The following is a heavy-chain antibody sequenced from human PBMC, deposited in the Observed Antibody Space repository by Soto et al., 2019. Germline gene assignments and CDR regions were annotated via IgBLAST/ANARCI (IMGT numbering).Heavy chain of an antibody. CDR3: ERLRITIFGVVIKSGAFDI. V-gene: IGHV4-34*01. CDR2: INHSGST. Sequence: SETLSLTCAVYGGSFSGYYWSWIRQPPGKGLEWIGEINHSGSTNYNPSLKSRVTISVDTSKNQFSLKLSSVTAADTAVYYCERLRITIFGVVIKSGAFDIWGQGTMVTVSS. D-gene: IGHD3-3*01. J-gene: IGHJ3*02. CDR1: GGSFSGYY.